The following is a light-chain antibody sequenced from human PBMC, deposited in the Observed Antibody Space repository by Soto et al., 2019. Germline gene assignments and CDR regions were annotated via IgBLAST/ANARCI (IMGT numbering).Light chain of an antibody. V-gene: IGKV1-39*01. Sequence: DIQMTQSPSSLSASVGDRVTITCRASRSINIYLNWYQQKPGKAPKHLIYAASNLQSGVPSRFSGDGVGTHFTLTISSLQPEDFATYHCQQSHSSPYTFGQGTRLEIK. CDR3: QQSHSSPYT. J-gene: IGKJ5*01. CDR2: AAS. CDR1: RSINIY.